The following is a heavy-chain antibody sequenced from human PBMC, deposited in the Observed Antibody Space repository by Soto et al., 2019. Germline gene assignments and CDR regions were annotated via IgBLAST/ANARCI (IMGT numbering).Heavy chain of an antibody. D-gene: IGHD2-2*02. CDR1: GGSISSSNR. CDR3: ATPPHCSSTSWYRGDAFDI. J-gene: IGHJ3*02. Sequence: SETLSLTCSVSGGSISSSNRWMSVRQPPRKGLEWIGEIYHSGSTNYNPSLKRRVTIAGDKSKNHFSLKLNTVTAPDTAVYYCATPPHCSSTSWYRGDAFDIWGQGTMVTVSS. CDR2: IYHSGST. V-gene: IGHV4-4*02.